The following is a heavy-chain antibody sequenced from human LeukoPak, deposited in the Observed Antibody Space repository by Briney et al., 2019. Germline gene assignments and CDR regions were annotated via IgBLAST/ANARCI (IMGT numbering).Heavy chain of an antibody. CDR1: GFTFSSYA. V-gene: IGHV3-23*01. CDR2: ISISGAST. CDR3: AKVIDSYGQGDI. Sequence: GESLRLSCTASGFTFSSYAMTWVRQAPGKGLEWVSGISISGASTYYADSVKGRCTISRDNSKNTLYLQMNSLRAEDTAVYYCAKVIDSYGQGDIWGQGTMVTVSS. J-gene: IGHJ3*02. D-gene: IGHD5-18*01.